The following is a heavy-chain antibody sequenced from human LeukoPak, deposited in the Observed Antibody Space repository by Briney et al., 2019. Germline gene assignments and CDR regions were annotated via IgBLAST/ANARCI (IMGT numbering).Heavy chain of an antibody. CDR1: GFTFSTYT. D-gene: IGHD3-3*01. J-gene: IGHJ6*02. CDR2: ISDNGGRT. CDR3: AKDVRRITIFGVAKNPYGMDV. Sequence: GGSLRLSCAASGFTFSTYTMAWVRQAPGGGLEWVSGISDNGGRTYYADSVKGRFAISRDDSKSTLYLQMNSLRAEDTAVYYCAKDVRRITIFGVAKNPYGMDVWGQGTTVTVSS. V-gene: IGHV3-23*01.